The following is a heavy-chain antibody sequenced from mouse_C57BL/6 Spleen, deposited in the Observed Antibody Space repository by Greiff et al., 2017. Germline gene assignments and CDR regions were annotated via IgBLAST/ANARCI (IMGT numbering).Heavy chain of an antibody. J-gene: IGHJ2*01. CDR3: ARGGSSYEFDY. CDR1: GYTFTSYW. D-gene: IGHD1-1*01. CDR2: IDPSDSYT. V-gene: IGHV1-69*01. Sequence: VQLQQPGAELVMPGASVKLSCKASGYTFTSYWMHWVKQRPGQGLEWIGEIDPSDSYTNYNQKFKGKSTLTVDKSSSTAYMQLSSLTSEDSAVYYCARGGSSYEFDYWGQGTTLTVSS.